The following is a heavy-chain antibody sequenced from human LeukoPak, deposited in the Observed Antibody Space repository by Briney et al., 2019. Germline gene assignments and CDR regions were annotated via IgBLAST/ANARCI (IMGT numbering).Heavy chain of an antibody. CDR3: ARNDYGDYGPDY. J-gene: IGHJ4*02. CDR2: IDSSSGYI. V-gene: IGHV3-21*01. Sequence: GGSLRLSCAGSGFTFSSYSMNWVRQAPGKGLEWVSSIDSSSGYIYYADSVRGRFTISRDNAKNSLYLQMNSLRDEDTAVYYCARNDYGDYGPDYWGQGTLVTVSS. CDR1: GFTFSSYS. D-gene: IGHD4-17*01.